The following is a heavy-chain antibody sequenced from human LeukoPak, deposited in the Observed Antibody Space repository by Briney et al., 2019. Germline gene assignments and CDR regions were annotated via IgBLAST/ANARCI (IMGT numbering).Heavy chain of an antibody. CDR2: ISGSGGST. V-gene: IGHV3-23*01. Sequence: GGSLRLSCAASGFTFSSYAMSWVRQAPGKGLEWVSAISGSGGSTYYADSVKGRFTISRDNSKNTLYLRMNSLRAEDTAVYYCAKAPRRTFFFDLWGRGTLVTVSS. CDR1: GFTFSSYA. J-gene: IGHJ2*01. CDR3: AKAPRRTFFFDL. D-gene: IGHD2/OR15-2a*01.